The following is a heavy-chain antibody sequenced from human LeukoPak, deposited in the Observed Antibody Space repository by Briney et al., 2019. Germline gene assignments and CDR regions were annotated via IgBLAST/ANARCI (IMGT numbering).Heavy chain of an antibody. V-gene: IGHV3-7*01. CDR3: ARDSRGAFDY. CDR2: MKQDGSET. D-gene: IGHD3-10*01. Sequence: GGSLRLSCAASGFTFSSYWMSWVRQAPGKGLEWVANMKQDGSETYYVDSVKGRFTISRDNAKNSLYLQMNSLRAEDTAVYYCARDSRGAFDYWGQRTLVTVSS. J-gene: IGHJ4*02. CDR1: GFTFSSYW.